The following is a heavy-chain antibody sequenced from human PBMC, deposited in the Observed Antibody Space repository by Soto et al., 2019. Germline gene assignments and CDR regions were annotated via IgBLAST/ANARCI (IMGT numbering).Heavy chain of an antibody. Sequence: QVQLVESGGGVVQPGRSLRLSCAASGFTFSSYTMHWVRQAPGKGLEWVAVISYGGSNKYYADSVKGRSTISRDNSKKTLYRHINCLGAEQTAGYYFSREGGSTTVDGFDIWGQGTMVT. CDR2: ISYGGSNK. CDR1: GFTFSSYT. D-gene: IGHD1-26*01. J-gene: IGHJ3*02. CDR3: SREGGSTTVDGFDI. V-gene: IGHV3-30-3*01.